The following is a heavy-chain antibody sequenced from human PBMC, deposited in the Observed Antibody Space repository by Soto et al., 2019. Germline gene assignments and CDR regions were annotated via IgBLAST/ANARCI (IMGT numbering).Heavy chain of an antibody. J-gene: IGHJ4*02. CDR3: ARDGGYATVGC. D-gene: IGHD2-15*01. Sequence: QVQLQESGPGLVQPSQTLSLTCTVSGDSISSGAYYWCWIRQPPGKGLEWMGYIYHSGATYYHPSLESRVTMSVDTSNNQFSQRLSSVTAADTAVYYCARDGGYATVGCWGQGTLVTVSS. CDR1: GDSISSGAYY. V-gene: IGHV4-30-4*01. CDR2: IYHSGAT.